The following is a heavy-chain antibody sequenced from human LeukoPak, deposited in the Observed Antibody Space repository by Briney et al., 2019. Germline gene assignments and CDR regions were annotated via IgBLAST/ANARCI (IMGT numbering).Heavy chain of an antibody. CDR1: GFTFNNYA. Sequence: GGSLRLSCAASGFTFNNYAMSWVRQAPGKGLEWVSTISGSGGSTYYADSVKGRFTISRDNSKNTLYLQMNSLRAEDTAVYYCAKGGYFGSGSPDYFDYWGQGTLVTVSS. J-gene: IGHJ4*02. CDR3: AKGGYFGSGSPDYFDY. D-gene: IGHD3-10*01. V-gene: IGHV3-23*01. CDR2: ISGSGGST.